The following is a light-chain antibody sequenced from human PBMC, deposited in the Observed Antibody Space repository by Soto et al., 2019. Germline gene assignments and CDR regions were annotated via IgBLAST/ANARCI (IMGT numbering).Light chain of an antibody. CDR1: SSNIGAGYD. CDR3: QSYDSSLSAPVV. J-gene: IGLJ2*01. CDR2: GNS. Sequence: QSVLTQPPSVSGAPGQRVTISCTGSSSNIGAGYDVHWYQQLPGTAPKLLICGNSNRPSGVPDRFSGSKSGTSASLAITGLQAEDEADYYCQSYDSSLSAPVVFGGGTKVTVL. V-gene: IGLV1-40*01.